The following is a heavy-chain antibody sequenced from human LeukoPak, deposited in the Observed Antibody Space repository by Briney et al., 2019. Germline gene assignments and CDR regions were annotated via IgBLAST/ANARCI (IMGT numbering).Heavy chain of an antibody. J-gene: IGHJ3*01. V-gene: IGHV4-39*07. D-gene: IGHD1-1*01. CDR1: GGSTSSSSYY. CDR3: AGDVMSTALDAFDV. Sequence: SETLSLTCTVSGGSTSSSSYYWGWIRQPPGKGLEWIGSIYYSGSPTYNPSLKSRVTISVDTSKNQFSLQLSSVTAADTAVYYCAGDVMSTALDAFDVWGQGTMVTVSS. CDR2: IYYSGSP.